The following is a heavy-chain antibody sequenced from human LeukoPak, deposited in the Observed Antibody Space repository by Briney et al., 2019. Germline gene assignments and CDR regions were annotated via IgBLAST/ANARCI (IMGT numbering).Heavy chain of an antibody. CDR3: AKTERRITMVRGVIIPSYFDY. J-gene: IGHJ4*02. Sequence: PGGSLRLSCAASGFTFSSYGMHWVRQAPGKGLEWVAVISYDGSNKYYADSVKGRFTISRDNSKNTLYLRMNSLRAEDTAVYYCAKTERRITMVRGVIIPSYFDYWGQGTLVTVSS. CDR1: GFTFSSYG. D-gene: IGHD3-10*01. CDR2: ISYDGSNK. V-gene: IGHV3-30*18.